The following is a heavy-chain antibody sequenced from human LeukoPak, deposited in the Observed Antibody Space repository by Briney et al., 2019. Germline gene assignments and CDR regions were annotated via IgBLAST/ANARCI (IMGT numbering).Heavy chain of an antibody. J-gene: IGHJ1*01. Sequence: PGRSLRLSCAASGFTFDDYAMHWVRQAPGKGLEWVSGISWNSGSIGYADSVKGRFTISRDNAKNSLYLQMNSLRAEDTALYYCAATDYYDSSGYYAYFQHWGQGTLVTVSS. V-gene: IGHV3-9*01. CDR2: ISWNSGSI. D-gene: IGHD3-22*01. CDR3: AATDYYDSSGYYAYFQH. CDR1: GFTFDDYA.